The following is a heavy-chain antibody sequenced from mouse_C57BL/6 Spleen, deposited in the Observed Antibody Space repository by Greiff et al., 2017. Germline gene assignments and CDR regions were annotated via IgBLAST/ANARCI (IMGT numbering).Heavy chain of an antibody. V-gene: IGHV1-42*01. Sequence: EVKLMESGPELVKPGASVKISCKASGYSFTGYYMNWVKQSPEKSLEWIGEINPSTGGTTYNQKFKAKATLTVDKSSSTAYMQLKSLTSEDSAVYYCARGATVVPLDYWGQGTTLTVAS. CDR1: GYSFTGYY. CDR2: INPSTGGT. J-gene: IGHJ2*01. D-gene: IGHD1-1*01. CDR3: ARGATVVPLDY.